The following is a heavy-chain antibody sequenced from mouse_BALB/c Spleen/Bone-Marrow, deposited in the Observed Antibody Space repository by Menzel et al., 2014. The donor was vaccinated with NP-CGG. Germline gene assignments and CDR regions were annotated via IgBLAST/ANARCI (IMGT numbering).Heavy chain of an antibody. D-gene: IGHD1-1*01. CDR2: IDPANGNT. Sequence: VKLMESGAELVKPGASVKLSCTASGFNIKDTYMHWVKQRPEQGLEWIGRIDPANGNTKYDPKFQGKATITADTSSNTAYLQLSSPTSEDTAVYYCASYYYGRYFDVWGAGTTVTVSS. CDR1: GFNIKDTY. V-gene: IGHV14-3*02. J-gene: IGHJ1*01. CDR3: ASYYYGRYFDV.